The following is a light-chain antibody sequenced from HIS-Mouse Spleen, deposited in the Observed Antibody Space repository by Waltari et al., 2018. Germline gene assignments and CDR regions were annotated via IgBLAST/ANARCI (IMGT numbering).Light chain of an antibody. CDR3: QQYNNWPPYT. CDR1: QRVSSN. Sequence: EIVMTQSPATLSVSPGERATLSCSASQRVSSNLAWYQQKPGQAPRLLIYGASTRATGIPARLSGSGSGTEFTLTISSLQSEDFAVYYCQQYNNWPPYTFGQGTKLEIK. CDR2: GAS. J-gene: IGKJ2*01. V-gene: IGKV3-15*01.